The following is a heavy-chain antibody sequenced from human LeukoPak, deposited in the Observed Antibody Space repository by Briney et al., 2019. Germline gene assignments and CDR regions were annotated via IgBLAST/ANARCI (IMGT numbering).Heavy chain of an antibody. CDR2: IKQGGSEK. CDR1: GFTFRNYW. CDR3: ARKAAAGKSYYFDY. D-gene: IGHD6-13*01. V-gene: IGHV3-7*01. J-gene: IGHJ4*02. Sequence: GGSLRLSCAASGFTFRNYWISWVRQAPGKGPEWVANIKQGGSEKYYVDSVKGRFTISRDNAKNSLYLQMNSLRAEDTAVYYCARKAAAGKSYYFDYWGQGTLVTVSS.